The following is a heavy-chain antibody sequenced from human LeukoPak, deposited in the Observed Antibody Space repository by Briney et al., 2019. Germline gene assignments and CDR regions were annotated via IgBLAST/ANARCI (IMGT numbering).Heavy chain of an antibody. CDR3: AGDGVVTNGVWFSFDY. Sequence: GGSLRLSCAASGFTFSSYAMSWVRQAPGKGLEWVSAISGSGGSTYYADSVKGRFTISRDNSKNTLYLQMNSLRAEDTAVYYCAGDGVVTNGVWFSFDYWGQGTLVTVSS. CDR1: GFTFSSYA. V-gene: IGHV3-23*01. CDR2: ISGSGGST. D-gene: IGHD2-8*01. J-gene: IGHJ4*02.